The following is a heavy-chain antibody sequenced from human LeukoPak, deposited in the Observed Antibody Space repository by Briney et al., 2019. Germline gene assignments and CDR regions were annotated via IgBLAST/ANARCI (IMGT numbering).Heavy chain of an antibody. J-gene: IGHJ2*01. CDR3: ARLRDYDRYFDR. CDR2: IYPGDSDT. V-gene: IGHV5-51*01. CDR1: GYSFTCYW. D-gene: IGHD3-22*01. Sequence: GESLKISGKGSGYSFTCYWIGWVRQMPGKGLEWMGIIYPGDSDTTYSPSFQGQVTISADKSISTAYLQWSSLKASDTAMYYCARLRDYDRYFDRWGRGTLVTVSS.